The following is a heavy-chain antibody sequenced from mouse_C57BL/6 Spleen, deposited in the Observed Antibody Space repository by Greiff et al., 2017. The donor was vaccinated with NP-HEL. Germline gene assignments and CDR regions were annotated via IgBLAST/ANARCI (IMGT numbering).Heavy chain of an antibody. D-gene: IGHD1-1*01. CDR2: IYPGDGDT. J-gene: IGHJ1*03. CDR3: ARNYGSSYGWYFDV. V-gene: IGHV1-80*01. Sequence: VKLMESGAELVKPGASVKISCKASGYAFSSYWMNWVKQRPGKGLEWIGQIYPGDGDTNYNGKFKGKATLTADKSSSTAYMQLSSLTSEDSAVYFCARNYGSSYGWYFDVWGTGTTVTVSS. CDR1: GYAFSSYW.